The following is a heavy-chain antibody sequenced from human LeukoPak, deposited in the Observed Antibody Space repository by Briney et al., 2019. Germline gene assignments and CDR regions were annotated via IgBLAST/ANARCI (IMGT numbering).Heavy chain of an antibody. J-gene: IGHJ4*02. CDR3: AIDYGDYTGGSY. D-gene: IGHD4-17*01. CDR1: GFTFSSYA. Sequence: GGSLRLSCAASGFTFSSYAMSWVRQAPGKGLEWVSAISGSGGSTYYADSVKGRFTISRDNSKNTLYLQMNSLRAEDTAVYYCAIDYGDYTGGSYWGQGTLVTASS. CDR2: ISGSGGST. V-gene: IGHV3-23*01.